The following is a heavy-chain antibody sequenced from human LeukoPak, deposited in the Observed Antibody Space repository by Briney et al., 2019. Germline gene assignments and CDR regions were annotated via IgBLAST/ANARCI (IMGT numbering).Heavy chain of an antibody. Sequence: GGSLRLSCVTSGFIFSNYWMNWVRQAPGKGQEWVANIMQDGSETYYVDAVKGRFTISRDNARNSLSLQMNSLRDEDTAVYFCAGGTGWLIDHWGQGTLVAVSS. CDR2: IMQDGSET. J-gene: IGHJ4*02. CDR3: AGGTGWLIDH. V-gene: IGHV3-7*04. CDR1: GFIFSNYW. D-gene: IGHD6-19*01.